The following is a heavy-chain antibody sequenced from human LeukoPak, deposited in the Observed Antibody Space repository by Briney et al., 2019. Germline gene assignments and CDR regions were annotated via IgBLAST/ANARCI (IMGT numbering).Heavy chain of an antibody. CDR3: ARATPHLWGVFDI. V-gene: IGHV3-30*03. CDR2: ISYDGSNK. Sequence: QSGGSLRLSCAASGFTFSSYGMHWVRQAPGKGLEWVAVISYDGSNKYYADSVKGRFTISRDISKSTLYLQMNSLRAEDTAVYFCARATPHLWGVFDIWGQGTMVTVSS. J-gene: IGHJ3*02. D-gene: IGHD2-8*01. CDR1: GFTFSSYG.